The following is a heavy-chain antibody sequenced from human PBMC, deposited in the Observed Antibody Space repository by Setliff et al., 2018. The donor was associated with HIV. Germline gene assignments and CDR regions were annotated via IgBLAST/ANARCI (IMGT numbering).Heavy chain of an antibody. J-gene: IGHJ5*02. CDR2: INPSGGST. Sequence: ASVKVSCKASGYTFTSYYMHWVRQAPGQGLEWMGIINPSGGSTSYAQKFQGRVTMTRDTSTSTVYRELSSLRSEDTAVYYWARWACGRATCYDSPYNGFDPWG. CDR3: ARWACGRATCYDSPYNGFDP. V-gene: IGHV1-46*01. CDR1: GYTFTSYY. D-gene: IGHD2-2*01.